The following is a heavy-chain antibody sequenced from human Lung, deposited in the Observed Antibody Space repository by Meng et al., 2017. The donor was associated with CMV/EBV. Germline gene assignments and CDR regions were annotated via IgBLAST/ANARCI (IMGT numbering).Heavy chain of an antibody. Sequence: GGSLRLXXAASAFTVRRNYMNWVRQTPGKGLEWVSVIYSSGSGRTKYADSVKGRFTISRDNSKNTVFLQMNSLRADDTAVYYCVRAPSYDILTAYPMAFDYWGQGTLVTVSS. D-gene: IGHD3-9*01. CDR3: VRAPSYDILTAYPMAFDY. V-gene: IGHV3-53*01. CDR2: IYSSGSGRT. CDR1: AFTVRRNY. J-gene: IGHJ4*02.